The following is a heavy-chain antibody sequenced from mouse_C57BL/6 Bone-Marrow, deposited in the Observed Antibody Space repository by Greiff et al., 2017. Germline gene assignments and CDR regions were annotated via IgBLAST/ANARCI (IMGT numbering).Heavy chain of an antibody. J-gene: IGHJ4*01. Sequence: EVKLMESGPELVKPGASVKISCKASGYSFTDYNMNWVKQSNGKSLEWIGVINPNYGTTSYNQKFKGKATLTVDQSSSTAYMQLNSLTSEDSAVYYCARVATYPYYYAMDYWGQGTSVTVSS. D-gene: IGHD1-1*01. CDR2: INPNYGTT. CDR3: ARVATYPYYYAMDY. V-gene: IGHV1-39*01. CDR1: GYSFTDYN.